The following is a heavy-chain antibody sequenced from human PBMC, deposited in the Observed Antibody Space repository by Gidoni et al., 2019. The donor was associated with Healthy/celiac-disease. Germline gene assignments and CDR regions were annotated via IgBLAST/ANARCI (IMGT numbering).Heavy chain of an antibody. Sequence: QVQLQEAGPGLVKPSQTLSLTCTVSGGSISSGGYYWSGIRQHPGKGLEWSGYIYYSGSTYYNPSLKSRVTISVDTSKNQFSLKLSSVTAADTAVYYCARGAGPGRFDYWGQGTLVTVSS. V-gene: IGHV4-31*03. CDR1: GGSISSGGYY. CDR2: IYYSGST. CDR3: ARGAGPGRFDY. J-gene: IGHJ4*02.